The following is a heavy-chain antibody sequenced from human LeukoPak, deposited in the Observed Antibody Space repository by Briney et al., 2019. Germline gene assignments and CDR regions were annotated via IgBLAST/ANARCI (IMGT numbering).Heavy chain of an antibody. CDR1: GGSVSGDGYY. CDR3: ARGGAARLHFQN. Sequence: SETLSLTCTVSGGSVSGDGYYWSWIRQSPGKGLESIGYIFYSGSTNYNPSLKSRVTISVDTSNNQFSLKLSSVTAADTAVYYCARGGAARLHFQNWGQGTLVTVSS. V-gene: IGHV4-61*08. J-gene: IGHJ1*01. CDR2: IFYSGST. D-gene: IGHD6-6*01.